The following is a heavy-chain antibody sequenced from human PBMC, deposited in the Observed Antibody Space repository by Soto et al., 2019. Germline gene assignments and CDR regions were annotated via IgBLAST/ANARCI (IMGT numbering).Heavy chain of an antibody. V-gene: IGHV1-69*13. Sequence: SVKVSCKASGGTFSSYAISWVRQAPGQGLEWMGGIIPIFGTANYAQKFQGRVTITADESTSTAYMELSSLRSEDTAVYYCAKDFPAARPIRDYYYGMDVWGQGTTVTVSS. D-gene: IGHD6-6*01. CDR3: AKDFPAARPIRDYYYGMDV. J-gene: IGHJ6*02. CDR1: GGTFSSYA. CDR2: IIPIFGTA.